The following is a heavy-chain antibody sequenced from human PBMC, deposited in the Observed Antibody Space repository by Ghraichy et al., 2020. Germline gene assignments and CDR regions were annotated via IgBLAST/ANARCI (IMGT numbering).Heavy chain of an antibody. CDR1: GGSISSSSYY. CDR2: IYYSGST. Sequence: ETLSLTCTVSGGSISSSSYYWGWIRQPPGKGLEWIGSIYYSGSTYYNPSLKSRVTISVDTSKNQFSLKLSSVTAADTAVYYCAGIVVVITAVHYYYYGMDVWGQGTTVTVSS. J-gene: IGHJ6*02. CDR3: AGIVVVITAVHYYYYGMDV. V-gene: IGHV4-39*01. D-gene: IGHD3-22*01.